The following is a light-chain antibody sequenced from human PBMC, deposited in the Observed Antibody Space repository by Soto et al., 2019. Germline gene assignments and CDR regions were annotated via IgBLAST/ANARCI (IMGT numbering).Light chain of an antibody. CDR1: QSLSSY. Sequence: EIVLTQSPGTLSLSPGERATLSCRASQSLSSYLAWYQQKPGQAPRLLIYGASSRATGIPDRFSGSGSGTDFTLTISRLEPEDFAVDYCRQYGSSRSYTFGQGTKLEIK. CDR2: GAS. V-gene: IGKV3-20*01. J-gene: IGKJ2*01. CDR3: RQYGSSRSYT.